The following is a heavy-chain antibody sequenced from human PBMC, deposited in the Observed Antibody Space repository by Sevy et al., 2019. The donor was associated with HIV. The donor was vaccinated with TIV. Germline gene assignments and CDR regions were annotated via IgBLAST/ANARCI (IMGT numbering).Heavy chain of an antibody. V-gene: IGHV4-31*03. J-gene: IGHJ4*02. CDR1: GGSISSGGYY. CDR2: IYYSGST. CDR3: ARVSYNGSGSYYVDY. D-gene: IGHD3-10*01. Sequence: SETLSLTCTVSGGSISSGGYYWSWIRQHPGKGLEWIGYIYYSGSTYYNPSLKSRVTISVDTSKNQFSLKLSSVTAADTAVYYCARVSYNGSGSYYVDYWGQGTLVTVSS.